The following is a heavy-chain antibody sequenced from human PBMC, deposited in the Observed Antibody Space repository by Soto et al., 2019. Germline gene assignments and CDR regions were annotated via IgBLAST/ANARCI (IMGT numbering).Heavy chain of an antibody. V-gene: IGHV3-48*02. J-gene: IGHJ4*02. CDR3: ARDGGAEYDILTGWGYFDY. D-gene: IGHD3-9*01. Sequence: EVQLVESGGGLVQPGGSLRLSCAASGFTFSSYSMNWVRQAPGKGLEWVSYISSSSTIYYADSVKGRFTISRDNAKNSLYLQMNSLRDEDTAVYYCARDGGAEYDILTGWGYFDYWGQGTLVTVSS. CDR1: GFTFSSYS. CDR2: ISSSSTI.